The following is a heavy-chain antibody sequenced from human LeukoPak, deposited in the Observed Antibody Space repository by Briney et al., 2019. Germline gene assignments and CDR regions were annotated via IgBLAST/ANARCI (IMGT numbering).Heavy chain of an antibody. CDR1: GFTFSSYA. CDR2: ISGSGGST. Sequence: GGSLRLSCAASGFTFSSYAMSWVRQAPGKGLEWVSAISGSGGSTYYADSVKGRFTISRDNSKNTLYLQMNSLRAEDTAVYYCAKDSAEIYNWNYIFERGYFDYWGQGTLVTVSS. D-gene: IGHD1-7*01. CDR3: AKDSAEIYNWNYIFERGYFDY. V-gene: IGHV3-23*01. J-gene: IGHJ4*02.